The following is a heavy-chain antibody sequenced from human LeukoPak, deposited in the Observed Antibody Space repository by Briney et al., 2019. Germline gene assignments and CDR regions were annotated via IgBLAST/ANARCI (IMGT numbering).Heavy chain of an antibody. J-gene: IGHJ3*02. D-gene: IGHD4-17*01. V-gene: IGHV3-23*01. CDR2: ISGSGGST. CDR3: AKGPTAHDAFDN. Sequence: GGSLRLSCAASGFTFSSYAMSWVRQAPGKGLEWVSAISGSGGSTYYADPVKGRFTISRDNSKNTLYLQMNSLRAEDTAVYYCAKGPTAHDAFDNWGQGTMVTVSS. CDR1: GFTFSSYA.